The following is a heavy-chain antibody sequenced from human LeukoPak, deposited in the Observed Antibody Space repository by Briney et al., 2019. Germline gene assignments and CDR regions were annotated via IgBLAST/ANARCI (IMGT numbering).Heavy chain of an antibody. CDR2: ISSNGDTT. D-gene: IGHD3-10*01. CDR3: AKEVSRGAYSDY. CDR1: GFTFSSYA. V-gene: IGHV3-23*01. Sequence: GGSLRLSCAASGFTFSSYAMSWVRQAPGKGLEWVSAISSNGDTTYYADSVRGRFTISRDNSENTLHLQMNSLRAEDTAIYYCAKEVSRGAYSDYWGQGTLVTVSS. J-gene: IGHJ4*02.